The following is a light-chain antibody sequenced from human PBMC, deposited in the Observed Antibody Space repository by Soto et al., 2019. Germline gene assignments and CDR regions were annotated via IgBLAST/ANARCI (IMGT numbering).Light chain of an antibody. Sequence: EIVLTQSPATLSLSPGERATLSCWASQSVSNSLAWFQQRPGQAPRLLIYGASDRATGIPARFSGTGSGTDVTLTISSLEPEDFAVYYCQQRAKWPQTFGQGTKVEIK. CDR2: GAS. CDR3: QQRAKWPQT. J-gene: IGKJ1*01. V-gene: IGKV3-11*01. CDR1: QSVSNS.